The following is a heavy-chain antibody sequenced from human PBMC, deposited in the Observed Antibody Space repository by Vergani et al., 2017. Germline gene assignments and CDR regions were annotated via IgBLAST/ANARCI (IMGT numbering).Heavy chain of an antibody. D-gene: IGHD1/OR15-1a*01. CDR3: GRKQSPASLMDKPIDF. J-gene: IGHJ4*02. V-gene: IGHV3-11*01. Sequence: VQLVESGGGLVQPGGSLRLSCAASGFIFSDYYMTWIRQTPGKGLEWLAHISDGGETKMYAESLKGRFTVSRDNTKNLLILQLKTLKVDDTATYYCGRKQSPASLMDKPIDFWGQGTLVTVSS. CDR2: ISDGGETK. CDR1: GFIFSDYY.